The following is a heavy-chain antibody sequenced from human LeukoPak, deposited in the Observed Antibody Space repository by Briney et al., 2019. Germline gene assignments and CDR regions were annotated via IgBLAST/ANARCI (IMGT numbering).Heavy chain of an antibody. CDR3: ARDRRSQRWLQFGGRRPRYYYYGMDV. Sequence: ASVKVSCKASGGTFSSYAISWVRQAPGQGLEWMGGIIPIFGTANYAQKFQGRVTITADESTSTAYMELGSLRSEDTAVYYCARDRRSQRWLQFGGRRPRYYYYGMDVWGQGTTVTVSS. CDR1: GGTFSSYA. J-gene: IGHJ6*02. D-gene: IGHD5-24*01. V-gene: IGHV1-69*13. CDR2: IIPIFGTA.